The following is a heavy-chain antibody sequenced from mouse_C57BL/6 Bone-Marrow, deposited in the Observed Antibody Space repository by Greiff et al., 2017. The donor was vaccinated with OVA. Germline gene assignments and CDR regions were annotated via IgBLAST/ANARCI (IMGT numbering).Heavy chain of an antibody. CDR3: ARDAYYSIFAY. CDR2: ISDGGSYT. CDR1: GFTFSSYA. Sequence: EVMLVESGGGLVKPGGSLKLSCAASGFTFSSYAMSWVRQTPEKRLAWVATISDGGSYTYYPDNVKGRFTISRDNAKNNLYLQMSHLKSEDTAMYYCARDAYYSIFAYWGQGTLVTVSA. V-gene: IGHV5-4*01. J-gene: IGHJ3*01. D-gene: IGHD2-5*01.